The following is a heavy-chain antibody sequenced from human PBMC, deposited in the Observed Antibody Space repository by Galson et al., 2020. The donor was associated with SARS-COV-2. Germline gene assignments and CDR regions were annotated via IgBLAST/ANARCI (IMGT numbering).Heavy chain of an antibody. CDR2: SRNKGNDYDT. Sequence: GGSLRLSCGASGLTLSDHHIDWVRQAPGKGLEWVGRSRNKGNDYDTTYAASVEGRFTIPRDVPKNSLFLQMNSLKTEDTAVYYCAREGPGYGMDVWCQVTTVTVS. CDR3: AREGPGYGMDV. J-gene: IGHJ6*02. CDR1: GLTLSDHH. V-gene: IGHV3-72*01.